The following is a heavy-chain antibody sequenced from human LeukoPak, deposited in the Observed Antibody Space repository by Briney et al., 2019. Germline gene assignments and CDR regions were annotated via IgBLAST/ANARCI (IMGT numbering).Heavy chain of an antibody. D-gene: IGHD6-19*01. CDR2: TYFRSKWYN. J-gene: IGHJ5*01. CDR1: GDSVSTNSAA. V-gene: IGHV6-1*01. Sequence: SQTLSLTCVISGDSVSTNSAAWNWIRQSPSRGLEWLGRTYFRSKWYNDYAVSVKSRITINPDTSRNQFSLHLNFVTPEDTAVYYCARGAVAHYDSWGQGTLVTVSS. CDR3: ARGAVAHYDS.